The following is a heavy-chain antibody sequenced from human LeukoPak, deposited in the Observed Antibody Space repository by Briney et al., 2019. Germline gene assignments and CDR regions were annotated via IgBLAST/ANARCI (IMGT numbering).Heavy chain of an antibody. CDR2: IYHSGST. J-gene: IGHJ6*03. D-gene: IGHD6-13*01. Sequence: SETLSLTCAVYGGSFSGYYWSWIRQPPGKGLEWIGEIYHSGSTNYNPSLKSRVTISVDKSKTQFSLKLSSVTAADTAVYYCARDPSSSWHNYYYYYYYMDVWGKGTTVTISS. CDR1: GGSFSGYY. CDR3: ARDPSSSWHNYYYYYYYMDV. V-gene: IGHV4-34*01.